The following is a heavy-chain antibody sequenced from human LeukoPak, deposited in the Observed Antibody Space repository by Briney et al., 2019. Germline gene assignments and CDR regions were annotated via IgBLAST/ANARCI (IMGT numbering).Heavy chain of an antibody. CDR3: AKEYESSGYYPDY. CDR2: ISGSGGST. V-gene: IGHV3-23*01. J-gene: IGHJ4*02. Sequence: PGGSLRLSCAASGFTFSSYAMSWVRQAPGKGLEWVSRISGSGGSTYYADSVKGRFTISRDNSKNTLYLQMNRLRAEDTAVYSCAKEYESSGYYPDYWGQGTLVTVSS. CDR1: GFTFSSYA. D-gene: IGHD3-22*01.